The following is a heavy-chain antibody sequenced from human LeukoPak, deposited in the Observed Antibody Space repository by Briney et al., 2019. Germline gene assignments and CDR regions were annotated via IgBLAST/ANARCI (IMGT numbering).Heavy chain of an antibody. CDR1: GFTFSSYA. CDR3: AKQMTTVTRGFMDV. D-gene: IGHD4-17*01. V-gene: IGHV3-23*01. J-gene: IGHJ6*02. CDR2: ISASGAGT. Sequence: RSGGSLRLSCAASGFTFSSYAMSWVRQAPGKGLEWVSAISASGAGTYYADSVKGRFTISRDNSNNTLYLQMNSLRAEDTAVYYCAKQMTTVTRGFMDVWGQGATVTVSS.